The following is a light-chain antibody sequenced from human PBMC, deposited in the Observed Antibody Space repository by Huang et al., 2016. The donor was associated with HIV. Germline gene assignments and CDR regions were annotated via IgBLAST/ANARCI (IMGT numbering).Light chain of an antibody. CDR3: HQYNNWPRT. CDR2: GAS. J-gene: IGKJ2*01. CDR1: QSVSNN. Sequence: EIVMTQSPATLSVSPGEGATLSCRASQSVSNNLAWYQQKPGQAPRLLIYGASIRATGVPARFSGGGSGTEFSLTINRLQSEDFAIYYCHQYNNWPRTFGQGTKLDFK. V-gene: IGKV3-15*01.